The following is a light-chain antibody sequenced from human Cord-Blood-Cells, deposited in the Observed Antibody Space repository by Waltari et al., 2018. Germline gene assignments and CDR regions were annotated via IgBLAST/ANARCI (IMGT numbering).Light chain of an antibody. CDR3: SSYTSSSTWV. Sequence: QSALTQPASVSGSPGQSITISCTGTSSDVGGYNYVSWYQQHPGKAPKLMIYDVSNGPSGVSNRFSGSKSGNTASLTISGLQAEDEADYYCSSYTSSSTWVFGGGTKLTV. CDR2: DVS. V-gene: IGLV2-14*01. J-gene: IGLJ3*02. CDR1: SSDVGGYNY.